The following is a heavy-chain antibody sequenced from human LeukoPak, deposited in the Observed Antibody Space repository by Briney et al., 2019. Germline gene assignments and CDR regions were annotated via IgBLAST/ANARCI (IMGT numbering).Heavy chain of an antibody. CDR2: IYYSGST. J-gene: IGHJ3*02. CDR3: ARVNVVRAFDI. CDR1: GGSISSYY. V-gene: IGHV4-59*01. Sequence: PSETLSLTCTVSGGSISSYYWSWIRQPPGKGLEWIGYIYYSGSTNYNPSLKSRVTISVDTSKNQFSLKLSSVTAADTAVYYCARVNVVRAFDIWGQGTMVTVSS. D-gene: IGHD2-15*01.